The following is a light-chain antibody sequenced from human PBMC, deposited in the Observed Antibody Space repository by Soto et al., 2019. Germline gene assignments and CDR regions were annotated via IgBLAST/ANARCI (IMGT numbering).Light chain of an antibody. CDR2: GAS. V-gene: IGKV1-9*01. CDR3: QQLNTSPIT. Sequence: IQLTQSPSSLSASVGDRVTITCRASQGISSYLAWYQQKPGKAPKLLIYGASTLEGGVPFRFSGSGSGTDFTLIITSVQPEDFATYYCQQLNTSPITFCQGTRLEIK. CDR1: QGISSY. J-gene: IGKJ5*01.